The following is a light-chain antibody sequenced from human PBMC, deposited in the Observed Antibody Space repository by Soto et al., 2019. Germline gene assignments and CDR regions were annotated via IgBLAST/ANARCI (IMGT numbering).Light chain of an antibody. CDR2: DAT. CDR3: QQYSHLIT. CDR1: QDINNY. J-gene: IGKJ5*01. V-gene: IGKV1-33*01. Sequence: DIQMTQSPSSLSASLGDRVTITCRASQDINNYLDWYQVKPGKAPKLLIYDATNLETGVPSRFSGSGSRTDFTFTISSLQPEDIATYYCQQYSHLITFGQGTRLEIK.